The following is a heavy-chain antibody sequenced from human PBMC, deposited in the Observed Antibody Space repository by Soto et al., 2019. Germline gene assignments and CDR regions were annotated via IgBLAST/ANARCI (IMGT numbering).Heavy chain of an antibody. J-gene: IGHJ5*02. CDR2: ISYDGSNK. CDR3: AKGTSIFGASWFDP. D-gene: IGHD3-3*01. CDR1: GFTFSSYG. V-gene: IGHV3-30*18. Sequence: GSLRLSCAASGFTFSSYGMHWVRQAPGKGLEWVAVISYDGSNKYYADSVKGRFTISRDNSKNTLYLQMNSLRAEDTAVYYCAKGTSIFGASWFDPWGQGTLVTVSS.